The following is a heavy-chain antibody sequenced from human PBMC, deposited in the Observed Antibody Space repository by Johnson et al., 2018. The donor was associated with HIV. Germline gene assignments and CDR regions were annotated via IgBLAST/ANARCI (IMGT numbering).Heavy chain of an antibody. CDR1: GFTFSDYA. CDR2: ISYDGSNK. D-gene: IGHD2-2*01. V-gene: IGHV3-30*04. CDR3: ARVAPAHDAFDI. Sequence: QVQLVESGGGVVQPGRSLRLSCSASGFTFSDYAMHWVRQAPGKGLQWVAVISYDGSNKYYADSVTGRFTINSDNSKNTLYLQMNSLRAEDAAVYYCARVAPAHDAFDIWGQGTMVTVSS. J-gene: IGHJ3*02.